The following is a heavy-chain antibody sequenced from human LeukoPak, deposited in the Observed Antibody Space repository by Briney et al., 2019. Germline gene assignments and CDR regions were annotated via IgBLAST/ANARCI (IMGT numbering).Heavy chain of an antibody. Sequence: ASVKVSCKASGGTFSSYAISWVRQAPGQGLEWMGRIIPIFGIANYAQKFQGRVTITADKSTSTAYMELSSLRSEDTAVYYCARGGYSGYDSPFDYWGQGTLVTVSS. V-gene: IGHV1-69*04. CDR3: ARGGYSGYDSPFDY. CDR1: GGTFSSYA. J-gene: IGHJ4*02. D-gene: IGHD5-12*01. CDR2: IIPIFGIA.